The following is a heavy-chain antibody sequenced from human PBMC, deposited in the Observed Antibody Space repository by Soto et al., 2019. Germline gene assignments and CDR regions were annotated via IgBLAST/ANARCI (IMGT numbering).Heavy chain of an antibody. J-gene: IGHJ4*02. V-gene: IGHV3-13*04. D-gene: IGHD3-10*01. CDR1: GFTFSNYD. Sequence: EVQLVESGGGLVQPGGSLRLSCAASGFTFSNYDFHWVRQATGKGLEWVSGIGTPGDTYYADSVKGRFTISRENAKNSLYLQMNSLRAGDTAVYYCARARGAPWFGEQLFWGLGTLVTVSP. CDR3: ARARGAPWFGEQLF. CDR2: IGTPGDT.